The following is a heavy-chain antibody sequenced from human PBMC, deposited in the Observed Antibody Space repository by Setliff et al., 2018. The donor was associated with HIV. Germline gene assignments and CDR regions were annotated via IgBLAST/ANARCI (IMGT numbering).Heavy chain of an antibody. CDR1: GGSINSRSYY. V-gene: IGHV4-39*07. J-gene: IGHJ5*02. D-gene: IGHD3-3*02. CDR2: VYHTEST. CDR3: ARSDVLEFLEWSPEGCFDP. Sequence: PSETLSLTCTVSGGSINSRSYYWGWIRQPPGKGLEWIGSVYHTESTYYNPSLKSRVTISVDTSKNQFSLKLNSVTAADTAVYFCARSDVLEFLEWSPEGCFDPWGQGTRVTVSS.